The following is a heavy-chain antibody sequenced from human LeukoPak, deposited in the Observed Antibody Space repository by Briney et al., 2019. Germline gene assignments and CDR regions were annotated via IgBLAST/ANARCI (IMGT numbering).Heavy chain of an antibody. CDR3: ARAPSVADAFDI. CDR1: GYTFTGYY. D-gene: IGHD2-21*01. CDR2: INPNSGGT. Sequence: ASVKVSCKASGYTFTGYYMHWVRQAPGQGLEWMGWINPNSGGTNYAQKFQGRVTMTRDTSTSTAYMELSRLRSDDTAVYYCARAPSVADAFDIWGQGTKVTVSS. J-gene: IGHJ3*02. V-gene: IGHV1-2*02.